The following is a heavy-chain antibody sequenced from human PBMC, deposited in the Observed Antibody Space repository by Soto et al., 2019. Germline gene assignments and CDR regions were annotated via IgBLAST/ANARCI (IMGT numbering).Heavy chain of an antibody. V-gene: IGHV1-2*02. CDR3: PRNMDYYYGPGSGNGHGF. CDR1: GYTFTAYY. CDR2: INPKFGDT. J-gene: IGHJ6*02. Sequence: QVQLVQSGAEVKEPGDSVRVSCEASGYTFTAYYIHWVRQAPGQGLEWMGWINPKFGDTTYAQDFQSRVSMTRDMSISTVYMELSRLTSDDTAIYYCPRNMDYYYGPGSGNGHGFWGQGTTVTVFS. D-gene: IGHD3-10*01.